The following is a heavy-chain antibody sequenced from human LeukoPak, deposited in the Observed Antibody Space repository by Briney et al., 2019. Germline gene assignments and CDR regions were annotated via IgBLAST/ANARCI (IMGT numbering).Heavy chain of an antibody. Sequence: ASVRVSCRASGYTFTIYDINWVRQATGQGREWMGWMNPNSGNTGYAQKFQGRDTMTRNTSISTAYMELSSLRCEDTAVYYCARFYSGSYWPKNYYDYYGMDVWGQGTTVTVSS. J-gene: IGHJ6*02. CDR3: ARFYSGSYWPKNYYDYYGMDV. CDR1: GYTFTIYD. CDR2: MNPNSGNT. V-gene: IGHV1-8*01. D-gene: IGHD1-26*01.